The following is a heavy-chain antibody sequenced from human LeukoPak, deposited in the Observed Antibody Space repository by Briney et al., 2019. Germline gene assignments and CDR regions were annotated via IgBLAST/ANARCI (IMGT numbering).Heavy chain of an antibody. CDR1: GGSISSHY. V-gene: IGHV4-59*11. J-gene: IGHJ4*02. CDR2: VHYSGST. CDR3: ARDAYSSSHLDY. Sequence: SSETLSLTCTVSGGSISSHYWSWIRQPPGKGLEWIGYVHYSGSTSYNPSLKSRVTISVDTSKNQFSLKLSSVTAADTAVYYCARDAYSSSHLDYWGQGTLVTVSS. D-gene: IGHD6-13*01.